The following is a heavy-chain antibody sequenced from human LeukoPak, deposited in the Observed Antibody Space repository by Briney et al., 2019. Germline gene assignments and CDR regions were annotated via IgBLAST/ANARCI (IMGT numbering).Heavy chain of an antibody. D-gene: IGHD4-17*01. V-gene: IGHV6-1*01. CDR3: AREVYGDYRHLVWYYYGMDV. Sequence: SQTLSLTCAISGDSVSSNSAAWNWIRQSPSRGLEWLGRTYYRSKWYNDYAVSVKSRITINPDTSKNQFSLQLNSVTPEDTAVYYCAREVYGDYRHLVWYYYGMDVWGQGTTVTVSS. CDR1: GDSVSSNSAA. CDR2: TYYRSKWYN. J-gene: IGHJ6*02.